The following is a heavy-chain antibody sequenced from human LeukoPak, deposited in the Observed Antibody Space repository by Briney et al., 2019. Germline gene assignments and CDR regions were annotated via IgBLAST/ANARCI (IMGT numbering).Heavy chain of an antibody. CDR1: GFTFSSYA. V-gene: IGHV3-30*01. Sequence: QPGGSLRLACAASGFTFSSYAMHWVRQAPGKGLEWVAVISYDGSNKYYADSVKGRFTISRDNSKNTLYLQMNSLRAEDTAVYYCARGGWEYQLLYDYWGQGTLVTVSS. CDR3: ARGGWEYQLLYDY. J-gene: IGHJ4*02. D-gene: IGHD2-2*02. CDR2: ISYDGSNK.